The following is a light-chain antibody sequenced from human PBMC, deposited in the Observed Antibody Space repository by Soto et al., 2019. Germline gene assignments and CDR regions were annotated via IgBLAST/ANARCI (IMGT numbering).Light chain of an antibody. V-gene: IGKV3-15*01. Sequence: EIVMTQSPATLSVSPGERATLSCRASQSVSSNLAWYQQKPGQAPRLLIYGASTRATGIPARFSGSGSGTEFTLTVSGLQSEDFAVYYCQQYNNWPPVTFGQGTKLEIK. CDR3: QQYNNWPPVT. CDR1: QSVSSN. CDR2: GAS. J-gene: IGKJ2*01.